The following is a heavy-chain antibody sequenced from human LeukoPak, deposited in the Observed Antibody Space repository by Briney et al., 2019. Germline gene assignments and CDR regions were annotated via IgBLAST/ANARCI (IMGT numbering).Heavy chain of an antibody. CDR2: INPNSGGT. J-gene: IGHJ4*02. Sequence: GASVKVSCKASGYTFTGYYMHWVRQAPGQGLEWMGWINPNSGGTNYAQKFQGRVTMTRDTSISTAYMELSRLRSDDTAVYYCASTTMRHDYGDYFDYWGQGTLVTVSS. D-gene: IGHD4-17*01. V-gene: IGHV1-2*02. CDR3: ASTTMRHDYGDYFDY. CDR1: GYTFTGYY.